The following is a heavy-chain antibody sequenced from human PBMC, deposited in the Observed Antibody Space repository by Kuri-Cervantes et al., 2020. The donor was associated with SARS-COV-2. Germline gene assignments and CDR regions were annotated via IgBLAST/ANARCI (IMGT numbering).Heavy chain of an antibody. J-gene: IGHJ5*02. Sequence: GGSLRLSCAASGFTFSSYGMHWVRQAPGKGLEWVAVISYDGSNKYYADSVKGRFTISRDNSKNTLYLQMNSLRAEDTAVYYSAKSSGTADGGFDPWGQGTLVTVSS. D-gene: IGHD6-19*01. CDR1: GFTFSSYG. CDR3: AKSSGTADGGFDP. CDR2: ISYDGSNK. V-gene: IGHV3-30*18.